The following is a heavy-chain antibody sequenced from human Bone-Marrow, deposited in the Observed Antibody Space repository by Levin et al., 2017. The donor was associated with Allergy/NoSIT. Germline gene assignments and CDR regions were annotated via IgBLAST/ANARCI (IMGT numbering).Heavy chain of an antibody. CDR2: ISWDGDKT. D-gene: IGHD6-19*01. CDR3: AKEISSRTAVAGNCDY. V-gene: IGHV3-43*01. J-gene: IGHJ4*02. Sequence: SCAASGFTVDDYIIHWVRQAPGKGLEWVSLISWDGDKTFYADSVRGRFTISRDNSTNSVFLQMNSLRTEDTAFYYCAKEISSRTAVAGNCDYWGQGTLVTVSS. CDR1: GFTVDDYI.